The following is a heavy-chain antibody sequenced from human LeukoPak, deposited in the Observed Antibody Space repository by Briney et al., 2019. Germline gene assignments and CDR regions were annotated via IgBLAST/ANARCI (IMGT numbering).Heavy chain of an antibody. CDR2: IYSGGST. CDR3: ARDLPLRRGVDY. D-gene: IGHD2-15*01. V-gene: IGHV3-66*02. J-gene: IGHJ4*02. CDR1: GFTFSSYS. Sequence: PGGSLRLSCAASGFTFSSYSMSWVRQAPGKGLEWVSVIYSGGSTYYADSVKGRFTISRDNSKNTLYLQMNSLRAEDTAVYYCARDLPLRRGVDYWGQGTLVTVSS.